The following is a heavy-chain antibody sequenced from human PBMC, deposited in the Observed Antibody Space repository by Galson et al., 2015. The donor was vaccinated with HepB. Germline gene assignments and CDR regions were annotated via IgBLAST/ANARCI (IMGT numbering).Heavy chain of an antibody. CDR1: GYTFTSYG. Sequence: SVKVSCKASGYTFTSYGISWVRQAPGQGLEWMGWISAYNGNTNYAQKLQGRVTMTTDTSTSTAYMELRSLRSDDTAVYYCARDKKIGYCSSTSCYDAFDIWGQGTMVTVSS. J-gene: IGHJ3*02. V-gene: IGHV1-18*01. CDR3: ARDKKIGYCSSTSCYDAFDI. D-gene: IGHD2-2*01. CDR2: ISAYNGNT.